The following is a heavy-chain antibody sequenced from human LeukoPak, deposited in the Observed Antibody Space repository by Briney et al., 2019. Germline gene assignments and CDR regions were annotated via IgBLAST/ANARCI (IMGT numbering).Heavy chain of an antibody. J-gene: IGHJ5*02. CDR3: ARGTLYYYGSGSYDWFDP. CDR2: ISSSGSTI. Sequence: GGSLRLSCAASGFTFSSYAMHWVRQAPGKGLEWVSYISSSGSTIYYADSVKGRFTISRDNAKNSLYLQMNSLRAEDTAVYYCARGTLYYYGSGSYDWFDPWGQGTLVTVSS. CDR1: GFTFSSYA. D-gene: IGHD3-10*01. V-gene: IGHV3-48*04.